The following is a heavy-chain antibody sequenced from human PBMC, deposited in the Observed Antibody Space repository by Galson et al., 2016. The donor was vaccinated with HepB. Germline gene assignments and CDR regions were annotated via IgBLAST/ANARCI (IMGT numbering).Heavy chain of an antibody. D-gene: IGHD2-15*01. J-gene: IGHJ4*02. CDR2: INPNSDYT. CDR1: GYTFNGYY. V-gene: IGHV1-2*02. CDR3: ARDQIFPADCSGNTCYSHVFYN. Sequence: SVKVSCKASGYTFNGYYLHWVRQAPGKGLEWMAWINPNSDYTNYAHTFQGRVTVTRDTSISTVYMDLSRLRSDDTAVYYCARDQIFPADCSGNTCYSHVFYNWGQGTLVTVSS.